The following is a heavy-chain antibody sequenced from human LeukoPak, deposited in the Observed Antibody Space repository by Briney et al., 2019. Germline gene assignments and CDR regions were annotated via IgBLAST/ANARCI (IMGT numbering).Heavy chain of an antibody. D-gene: IGHD6-13*01. CDR1: GFTVSSSY. CDR2: FYRGEIT. J-gene: IGHJ4*02. V-gene: IGHV3-53*01. Sequence: GGSLRLSCAASGFTVSSSYMYWVRQAPGKGLEWVSFFYRGEITYYAESVRGRFTISRDISKNTLYLLMNSLIPEDTAVYYCAKTRPLDSSSWSHGDYWGQGTLVTVSS. CDR3: AKTRPLDSSSWSHGDY.